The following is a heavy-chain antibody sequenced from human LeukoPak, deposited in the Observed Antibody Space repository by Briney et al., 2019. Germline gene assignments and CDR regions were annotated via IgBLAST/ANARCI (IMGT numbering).Heavy chain of an antibody. CDR1: GFTFSSYE. CDR2: ISSSGSTI. Sequence: QPGGSLRLSCAASGFTFSSYEMNWVRQAPGKGLEGVSYISSSGSTIYYADSVKGRFTISRDNARNSLYLQMNSLRAEDTALYYCARVSYSSSYYFDYWGQGTQVTVSS. V-gene: IGHV3-48*03. CDR3: ARVSYSSSYYFDY. J-gene: IGHJ4*02. D-gene: IGHD6-6*01.